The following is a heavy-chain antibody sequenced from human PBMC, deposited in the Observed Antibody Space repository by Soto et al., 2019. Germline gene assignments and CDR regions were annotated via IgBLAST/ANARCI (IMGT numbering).Heavy chain of an antibody. CDR2: ISYDGSNK. D-gene: IGHD2-15*01. J-gene: IGHJ4*02. CDR1: GFTFSSYG. CDR3: AKAADIVVVVAATPMDY. Sequence: GGSLRLSCAASGFTFSSYGMHWVRQAPGKGLEWVAVISYDGSNKYSADSVKGRFSISRDNSKNTLYLQMNSLRAEATAVYYCAKAADIVVVVAATPMDYWGQGTLVTFSS. V-gene: IGHV3-30*18.